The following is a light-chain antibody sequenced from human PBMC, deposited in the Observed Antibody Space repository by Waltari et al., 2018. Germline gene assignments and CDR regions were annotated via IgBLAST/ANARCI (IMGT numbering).Light chain of an antibody. J-gene: IGKJ1*01. Sequence: EVVLTQSPVTLSVSPGERATLSCRASRNVGTSLAWYQQKPGQAPRLLIYDTSTRATGFPARFSGSGSGTEFTLTISSLQAEDVAVYYCHQYYTTPRTFGQGTKVEIK. CDR3: HQYYTTPRT. CDR2: DTS. V-gene: IGKV3-15*01. CDR1: RNVGTS.